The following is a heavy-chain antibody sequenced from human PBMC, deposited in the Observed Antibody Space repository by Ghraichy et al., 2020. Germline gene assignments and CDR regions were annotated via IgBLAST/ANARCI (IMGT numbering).Heavy chain of an antibody. CDR1: GFTFSSYA. J-gene: IGHJ4*02. CDR3: VKDRGSSGWFSDY. D-gene: IGHD6-19*01. CDR2: INNNGGTT. V-gene: IGHV3-64D*06. Sequence: GGSLRLSCSASGFTFSSYAMHWVRQAPGKGLEYVSAINNNGGTTYNADSVKGRFTISRDNSKNKLYLQMSSLGAEDTAVYYCVKDRGSSGWFSDYWGQGTLVTVSS.